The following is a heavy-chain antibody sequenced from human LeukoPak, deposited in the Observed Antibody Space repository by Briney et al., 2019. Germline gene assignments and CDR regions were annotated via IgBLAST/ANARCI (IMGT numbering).Heavy chain of an antibody. V-gene: IGHV4-61*08. J-gene: IGHJ3*02. CDR3: ARGPYSYDSSGAFDI. CDR1: GGSISSGGYS. Sequence: SETLSLTCAVSGGSISSGGYSWSWIRQPPGKGLEWIGYIYYSGSTNYNPSLKSRVTISVDTSKNQFSLKLSSVTAADTAVYFCARGPYSYDSSGAFDIWGQGTMVTVSS. D-gene: IGHD3-22*01. CDR2: IYYSGST.